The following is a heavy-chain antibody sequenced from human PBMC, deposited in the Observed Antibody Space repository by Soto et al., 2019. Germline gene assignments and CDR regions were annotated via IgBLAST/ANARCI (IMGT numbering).Heavy chain of an antibody. CDR3: ARDNRYNWNDEGWFDP. CDR2: MNPNSGNT. Sequence: GASVKVSCKASGYSFSDYDINWVRQATGQGPEWMGGMNPNSGNTGYAQKFQGRVTMTRNTSINTAYMELSSLGSEDTAVYYCARDNRYNWNDEGWFDPWGQGTLVTVSS. CDR1: GYSFSDYD. V-gene: IGHV1-8*01. J-gene: IGHJ5*02. D-gene: IGHD1-20*01.